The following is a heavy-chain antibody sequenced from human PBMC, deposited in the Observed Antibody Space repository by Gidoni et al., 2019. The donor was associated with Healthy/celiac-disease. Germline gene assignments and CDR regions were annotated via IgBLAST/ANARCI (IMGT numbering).Heavy chain of an antibody. D-gene: IGHD3-9*01. V-gene: IGHV3-23*01. J-gene: IGHJ4*02. CDR3: AKDSRHYDILTGYHPFDY. CDR2: ISGSGGST. Sequence: EVQLLESGGGLVQPGGSLSLSCAASGFTFSRYPMSWVRQAPVKGLEWVSAISGSGGSTDYADAVKGRFTISRDNSKNTLYLQMNSLRAEDTAVYYCAKDSRHYDILTGYHPFDYWGQGTLVTVSA. CDR1: GFTFSRYP.